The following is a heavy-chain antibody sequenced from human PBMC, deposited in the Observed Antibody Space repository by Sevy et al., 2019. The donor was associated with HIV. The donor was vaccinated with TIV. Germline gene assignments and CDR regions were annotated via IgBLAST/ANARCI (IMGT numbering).Heavy chain of an antibody. J-gene: IGHJ6*02. CDR3: ARGPTSIVRGRTVYYGLDV. Sequence: ASVKVSCKASGDTFTSYGISWVRQAPGQGLEWMGWVTVYNGNPNYALKFQDRLILTTDTSTSTAYMELRSLWSDDTAVYYCARGPTSIVRGRTVYYGLDVWGQGTTVTVSS. V-gene: IGHV1-18*01. D-gene: IGHD1-26*01. CDR1: GDTFTSYG. CDR2: VTVYNGNP.